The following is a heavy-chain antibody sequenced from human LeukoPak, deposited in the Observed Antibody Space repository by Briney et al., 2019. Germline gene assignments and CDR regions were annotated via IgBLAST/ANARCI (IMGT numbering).Heavy chain of an antibody. CDR2: IYSGGST. V-gene: IGHV3-66*01. J-gene: IGHJ4*02. CDR1: GFTVSSNY. Sequence: GGSLRLSCAASGFTVSSNYMNWVRQAPGKGLEWVSVIYSGGSTYYADFVKGRFTISRDNSKNTLYLQMNSLRVEDTAVYYCARESGSGNRDFDYWGQGTLVTVSS. CDR3: ARESGSGNRDFDY. D-gene: IGHD3-10*01.